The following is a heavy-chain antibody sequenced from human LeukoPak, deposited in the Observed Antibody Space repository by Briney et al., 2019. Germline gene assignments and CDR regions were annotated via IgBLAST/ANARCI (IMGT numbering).Heavy chain of an antibody. J-gene: IGHJ5*02. CDR1: GFTFSSYA. Sequence: AGSLPLSCAASGFTFSSYAMSWVRQAPGKGLEWASAISGSGGSTYYTDSSTALFSISRDNSKNTLYLQMNSLRAEDTAVYYCAKEIRWESWFDPWGQGSLVTVSS. V-gene: IGHV3-23*01. D-gene: IGHD4-23*01. CDR2: ISGSGGST. CDR3: AKEIRWESWFDP.